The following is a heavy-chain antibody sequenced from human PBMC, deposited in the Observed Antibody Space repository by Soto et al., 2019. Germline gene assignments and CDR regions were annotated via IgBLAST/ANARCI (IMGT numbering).Heavy chain of an antibody. D-gene: IGHD2-21*02. J-gene: IGHJ6*02. V-gene: IGHV2-5*02. CDR2: IYWDDDK. Sequence: QITLKESGPTLVKPTQTLTLTCTFSAFSLSTGGVGVGWIRQPPGKALEWLALIYWDDDKRYSPSLRSRLTITNDPSTNQVVLTITNMDPVATSTYYCIQSRCGADCLQSSASYYYYGMDVWGQGTTVTVSS. CDR3: IQSRCGADCLQSSASYYYYGMDV. CDR1: AFSLSTGGVG.